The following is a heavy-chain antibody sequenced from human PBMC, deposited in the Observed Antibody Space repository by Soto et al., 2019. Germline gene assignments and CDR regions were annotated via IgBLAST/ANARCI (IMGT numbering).Heavy chain of an antibody. V-gene: IGHV1-2*02. CDR3: AREMPQQLAERSYYYGMDV. J-gene: IGHJ6*02. Sequence: ALVKVSCQASGYNFTGYYMNWVRQAPGQGLEWMGWIKPNSGGTNYAQKFQGRVTMTRDTSIRTAYTELSRLRSDDTAGYYCAREMPQQLAERSYYYGMDVLGQGTTVTVSS. CDR1: GYNFTGYY. CDR2: IKPNSGGT. D-gene: IGHD6-13*01.